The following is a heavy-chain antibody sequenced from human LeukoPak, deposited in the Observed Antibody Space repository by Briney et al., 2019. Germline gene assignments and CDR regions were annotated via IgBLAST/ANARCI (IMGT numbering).Heavy chain of an antibody. CDR2: INHSGST. Sequence: ASETLSLTCAVYGGSFSGYYWSWIRQPPGKGLEWIGEINHSGSTNYNPSLKSRVTISVDTSKNQFSLKLSSVTAADTAVYYCARGGPSITMIVVVITSRWFDPWGQGTLVTVSS. V-gene: IGHV4-34*01. D-gene: IGHD3-22*01. J-gene: IGHJ5*02. CDR3: ARGGPSITMIVVVITSRWFDP. CDR1: GGSFSGYY.